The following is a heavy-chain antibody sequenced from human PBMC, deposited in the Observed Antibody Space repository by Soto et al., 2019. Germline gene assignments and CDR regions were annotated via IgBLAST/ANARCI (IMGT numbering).Heavy chain of an antibody. CDR3: AREAVYVWWCYRPPGEIDY. J-gene: IGHJ4*02. CDR1: GGSISSGDYY. V-gene: IGHV4-30-4*01. D-gene: IGHD3-16*02. CDR2: IYYSGST. Sequence: SETLSLTCTVSGGSISSGDYYWSWIRQPPGKGLEWIGYIYYSGSTYYNPSLKSRVTISVDTSKNQFSLKLSSVTAADTAVYYCAREAVYVWWCYRPPGEIDYWGQGTLVTVSS.